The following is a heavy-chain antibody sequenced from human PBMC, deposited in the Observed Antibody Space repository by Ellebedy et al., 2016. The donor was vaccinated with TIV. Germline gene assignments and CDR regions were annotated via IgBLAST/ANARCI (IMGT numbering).Heavy chain of an antibody. V-gene: IGHV3-23*01. J-gene: IGHJ3*02. Sequence: GESLKISCAASGFTFSSYDMHWVRQAPGKGLEWVSAIRDSGDSTYYADSVKGRFSISRDNSKNTLYLHMDSLRVDDTAIYYCAKDPWGVGPAFDIWGPGTMVTVSS. D-gene: IGHD1-26*01. CDR1: GFTFSSYD. CDR3: AKDPWGVGPAFDI. CDR2: IRDSGDST.